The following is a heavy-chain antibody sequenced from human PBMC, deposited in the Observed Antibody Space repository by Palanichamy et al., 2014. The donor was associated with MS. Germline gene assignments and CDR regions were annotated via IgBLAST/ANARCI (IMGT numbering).Heavy chain of an antibody. D-gene: IGHD1-26*01. CDR3: AIAPTTDKDFDC. J-gene: IGHJ4*02. CDR2: ISGSGSST. Sequence: QVQLVESGGGLVNPGGSLRLSCAASGFTFSDYYMSWIRQAPGKGLDYVSYISGSGSSTYYADSVKGRFTISRDNAKNSLYLQMNRLRADDTAVYYCAIAPTTDKDFDCWGQGILVTVSS. V-gene: IGHV3-11*01. CDR1: GFTFSDYY.